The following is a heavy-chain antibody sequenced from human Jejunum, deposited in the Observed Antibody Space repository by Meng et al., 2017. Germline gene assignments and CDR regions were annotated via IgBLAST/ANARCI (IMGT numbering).Heavy chain of an antibody. Sequence: GGSLRLSCAASGFTFSSYWMSWVRQAPGKGLEWVANIKQDGSEKYYVDSVKGRFTISRDNAKNSLYLQMNSLRAEDTAVYYCARDRQDYVSGTYGMDVWGQGTTVTVSS. CDR2: IKQDGSEK. CDR3: ARDRQDYVSGTYGMDV. J-gene: IGHJ6*02. D-gene: IGHD3-10*01. V-gene: IGHV3-7*01. CDR1: GFTFSSYW.